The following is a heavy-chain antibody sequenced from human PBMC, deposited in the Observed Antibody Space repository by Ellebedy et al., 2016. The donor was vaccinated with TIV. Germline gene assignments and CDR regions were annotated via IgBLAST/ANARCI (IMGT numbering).Heavy chain of an antibody. V-gene: IGHV5-51*01. J-gene: IGHJ4*02. CDR1: GYSFSIYW. Sequence: PGGSLRLSCKGSGYSFSIYWIAWVRQMPGKGLEWMGIIYPGDSDTRYSPSFQGQVTISVDKSISAAYLHWSSLKASDTAMYYCARSEGGSSGFDYWGQGSLVTVSS. D-gene: IGHD6-6*01. CDR2: IYPGDSDT. CDR3: ARSEGGSSGFDY.